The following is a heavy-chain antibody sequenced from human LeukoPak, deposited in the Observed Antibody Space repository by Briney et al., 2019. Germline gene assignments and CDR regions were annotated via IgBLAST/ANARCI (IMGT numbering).Heavy chain of an antibody. CDR2: TYYSGST. D-gene: IGHD1-1*01. CDR3: AVGERSDTGWASNVDY. CDR1: GGSISSSSYY. Sequence: SETLSLTCTVSGGSISSSSYYWGWIRQPPGKGLEWIGSTYYSGSTYYNPSLKSRVTISVDTSKNQFSLKLSSVTAADMAVYYCAVGERSDTGWASNVDYWGQGTLVTVSS. V-gene: IGHV4-39*01. J-gene: IGHJ4*02.